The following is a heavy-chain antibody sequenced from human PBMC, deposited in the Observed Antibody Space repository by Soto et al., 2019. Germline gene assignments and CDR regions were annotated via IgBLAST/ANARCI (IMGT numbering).Heavy chain of an antibody. CDR2: IPYNGNT. V-gene: IGHV4-31*03. D-gene: IGHD4-4*01. CDR3: ARVADDYSNYHPFRLFDL. CDR1: GGSLSRGGYY. Sequence: QVQLQESGPGLVRPSQTLSLTCTVSGGSLSRGGYYWTWIRQHPGKGLEWIGHIPYNGNTLYKPSLRSRFDISVDISKSHFSLRLSSVTAADTAVYFCARVADDYSNYHPFRLFDLWGQRTLVTVSS. J-gene: IGHJ5*02.